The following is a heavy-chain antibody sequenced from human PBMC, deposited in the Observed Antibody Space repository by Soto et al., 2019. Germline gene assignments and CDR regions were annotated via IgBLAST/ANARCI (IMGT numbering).Heavy chain of an antibody. CDR2: IYYSGST. CDR1: GASISSYY. CDR3: AISVFP. Sequence: PSETLALTCTVSGASISSYYWSWIRQRPGKGLEWIGYIYYSGSTNYNPSLKSRVTISVDTSKNQFSLKLSSVTAADTAVYYCAISVFPWGQGTLVTVSS. V-gene: IGHV4-59*01. J-gene: IGHJ5*02.